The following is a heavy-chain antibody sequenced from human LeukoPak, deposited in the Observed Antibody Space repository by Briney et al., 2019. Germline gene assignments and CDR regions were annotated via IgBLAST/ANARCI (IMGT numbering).Heavy chain of an antibody. CDR3: ARDGERLGYSSSWYGY. J-gene: IGHJ4*02. V-gene: IGHV3-21*01. CDR1: GFTFSSYS. CDR2: ISSSSSYI. D-gene: IGHD6-13*01. Sequence: GGSLRLSCAASGFTFSSYSMNWVRQAPGKGLEWVSSISSSSSYIYYADSVKGRFTISRDNAKNSLYLQMNSLRAEDTAVYYCARDGERLGYSSSWYGYWGQGTLVTVSS.